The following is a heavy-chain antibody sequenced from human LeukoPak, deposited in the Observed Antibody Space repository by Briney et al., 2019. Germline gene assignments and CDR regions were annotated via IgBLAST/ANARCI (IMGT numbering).Heavy chain of an antibody. D-gene: IGHD3-22*01. CDR3: AKEGYFDSSGYYHRRCDY. CDR2: ITGNADTT. J-gene: IGHJ4*02. CDR1: GFTFSSYA. V-gene: IGHV3-23*01. Sequence: GGPLRLSCAASGFTFSSYAMSWVRQAPGEGLEWVSAITGNADTTYYADSVEGRFTISRDNSKNTLYLQMNSLRAEDTAVYYCAKEGYFDSSGYYHRRCDYWGQGTLVTVSS.